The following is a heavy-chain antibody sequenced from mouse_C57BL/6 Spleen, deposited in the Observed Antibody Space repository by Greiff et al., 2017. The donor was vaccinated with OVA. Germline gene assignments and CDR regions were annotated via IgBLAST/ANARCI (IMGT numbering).Heavy chain of an antibody. CDR1: GFTFSDYG. Sequence: EVMLVESGGGLVKPGGSLKLSCAASGFTFSDYGMHWVRQAPEKGLEWVAYISSGSSTIYYADTVKGRFTISRDNAKNTLSLQMTSLVSEDTAVYYCARRGSSYDWYFDVWGTGTTVTVSS. CDR3: ARRGSSYDWYFDV. CDR2: ISSGSSTI. D-gene: IGHD1-1*01. J-gene: IGHJ1*03. V-gene: IGHV5-17*01.